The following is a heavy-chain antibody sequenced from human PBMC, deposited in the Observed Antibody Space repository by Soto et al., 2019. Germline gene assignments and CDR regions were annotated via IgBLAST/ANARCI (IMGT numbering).Heavy chain of an antibody. CDR2: ISWDGGST. CDR1: GFTFDDYT. CDR3: AKDTYDSSGYFDY. Sequence: GGSLRLSCAASGFTFDDYTMHWVRQAPGKGLEWVSLISWDGGSTYYADSVKGRFTISRDNSKNSLYLQMNSLRTEDTALYYCAKDTYDSSGYFDYWGQGTLVTVSS. V-gene: IGHV3-43*01. J-gene: IGHJ4*02. D-gene: IGHD3-22*01.